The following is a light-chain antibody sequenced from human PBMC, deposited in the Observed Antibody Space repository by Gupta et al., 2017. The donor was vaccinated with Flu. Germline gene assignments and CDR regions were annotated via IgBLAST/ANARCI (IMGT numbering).Light chain of an antibody. J-gene: IGLJ2*01. V-gene: IGLV3-1*01. CDR3: QAWDSSLVV. Sequence: SYELTQPPSVSVSPGQTASITCSGDKLGDKYACWYQQKPGQSPVLVIYQDSKRPSGIPEQFSGSNSGNTATLTISGTQAMDEADYYCQAWDSSLVVFGGGTKLTVL. CDR2: QDS. CDR1: KLGDKY.